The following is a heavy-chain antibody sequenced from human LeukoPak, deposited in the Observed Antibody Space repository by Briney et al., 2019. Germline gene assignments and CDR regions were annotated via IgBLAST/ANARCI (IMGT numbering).Heavy chain of an antibody. V-gene: IGHV3-7*04. Sequence: GGSLRLSCAASGFTFSSYWMSWVRQAPGKGLEWVANIKRDGSEKYYVDSVKGRFTTSRDNAKNSLYLQMNSLRGEDTAVYYCARDSWFGELSPIDGWGQGTLVTVYS. CDR2: IKRDGSEK. CDR1: GFTFSSYW. CDR3: ARDSWFGELSPIDG. J-gene: IGHJ4*02. D-gene: IGHD3-10*01.